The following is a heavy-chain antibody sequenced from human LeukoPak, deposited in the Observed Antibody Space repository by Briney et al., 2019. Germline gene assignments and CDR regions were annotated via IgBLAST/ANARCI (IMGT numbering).Heavy chain of an antibody. CDR3: AGVPLGTQRPTW. Sequence: GGSLRLSCAASGFTFSSYSMNWVRQAPGKGLEWVSSISSSSSYIYYADSVKGRFTISRDNAKNSLYLQMNSLRAEDTAVYYCAGVPLGTQRPTWWGQGTLVTVSS. CDR2: ISSSSSYI. V-gene: IGHV3-21*01. J-gene: IGHJ4*02. CDR1: GFTFSSYS. D-gene: IGHD5-18*01.